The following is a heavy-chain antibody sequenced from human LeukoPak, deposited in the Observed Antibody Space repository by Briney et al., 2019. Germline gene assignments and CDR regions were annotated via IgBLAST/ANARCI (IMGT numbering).Heavy chain of an antibody. V-gene: IGHV4-4*07. CDR2: IYTSGTT. D-gene: IGHD3-22*01. CDR1: GGSISSFY. CDR3: ARCKKNNYDSSGYHGDWFDP. Sequence: PSETLALTCSVSGGSISSFYCNWMRQPAGKGLEWIGRIYTSGTTTYNPSLKSRVTISVDTSKNQFSLKLSSVTAADTAVYYCARCKKNNYDSSGYHGDWFDPWGQGTLVTVSS. J-gene: IGHJ5*02.